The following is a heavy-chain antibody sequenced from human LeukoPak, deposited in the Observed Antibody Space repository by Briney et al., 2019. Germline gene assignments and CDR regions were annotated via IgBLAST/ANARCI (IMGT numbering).Heavy chain of an antibody. D-gene: IGHD3-10*01. CDR1: GYIFINYY. Sequence: ASVKVSCKASGYIFINYYMHWVRQAPGQGLEWMGIINPSGGSAVYAQKFQGRVTMTEDTSTDTAYMELSSLRSEDTAVYYCATDITAGGSGSSYWFDPWGQGTLVTVSS. CDR2: INPSGGSA. V-gene: IGHV1-46*01. CDR3: ATDITAGGSGSSYWFDP. J-gene: IGHJ5*02.